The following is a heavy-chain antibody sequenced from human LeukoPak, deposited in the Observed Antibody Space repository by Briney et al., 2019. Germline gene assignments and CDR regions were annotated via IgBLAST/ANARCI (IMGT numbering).Heavy chain of an antibody. CDR1: GYTFTSYG. CDR3: ARGYRYYYYYYMDV. CDR2: ISAYNGTT. D-gene: IGHD5-12*01. V-gene: IGHV1-18*01. Sequence: ASVKVSCKASGYTFTSYGISWVRQAPGQGLEWMGWISAYNGTTNYAQKLQGRVTMTTDTSTSTAYMELRSLRSDDTAVYYCARGYRYYYYYYMDVWGKGTTVTVSS. J-gene: IGHJ6*03.